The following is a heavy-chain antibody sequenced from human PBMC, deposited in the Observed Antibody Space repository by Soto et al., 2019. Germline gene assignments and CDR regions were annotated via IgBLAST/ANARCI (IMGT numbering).Heavy chain of an antibody. J-gene: IGHJ4*02. D-gene: IGHD2-8*02. CDR3: ARWCYVDY. CDR2: ISGSDGKT. CDR1: GFSFGSYA. Sequence: GGSLRLSCAASGFSFGSYALSWVRQAPGKGLEWVSTISGSDGKTFYADSVKGRFSISRDASQSTLYLQINSLRADDMAMYYCARWCYVDYWAQGTRVTV. V-gene: IGHV3-23*01.